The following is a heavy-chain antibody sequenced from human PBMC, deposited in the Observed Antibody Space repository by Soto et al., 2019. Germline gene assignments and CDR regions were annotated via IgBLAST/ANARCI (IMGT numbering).Heavy chain of an antibody. V-gene: IGHV3-74*03. CDR3: VRERRLRGHPFDI. CDR1: GFSFSSSW. CDR2: ISFDGTAT. J-gene: IGHJ3*02. Sequence: EVQLVESGGGLVQPGGSLRLSCAASGFSFSSSWMHWVRQAPGMGLVWVSRISFDGTATTSADAVKGRFIISRDNGKNTLFLQMHHLRDDDTAMYYCVRERRLRGHPFDIWGQGTFVSVSS. D-gene: IGHD2-21*02.